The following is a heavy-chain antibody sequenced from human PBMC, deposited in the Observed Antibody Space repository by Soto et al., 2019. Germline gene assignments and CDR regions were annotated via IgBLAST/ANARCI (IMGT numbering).Heavy chain of an antibody. CDR3: ASHDYAPYCIDV. CDR1: GGSISSGDYY. J-gene: IGHJ6*02. V-gene: IGHV4-30-4*01. D-gene: IGHD4-17*01. CDR2: IYYSGST. Sequence: SETLSLTCTVSGGSISSGDYYWSWIRQPPGKGLEWIGYIYYSGSTYYNPSLKSRVTISVDTSKNQFSLKLSSVTAADTAVYYFASHDYAPYCIDVWGQGTTVTVSS.